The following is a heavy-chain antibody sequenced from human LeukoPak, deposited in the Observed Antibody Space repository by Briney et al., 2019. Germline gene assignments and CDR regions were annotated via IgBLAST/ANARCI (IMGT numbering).Heavy chain of an antibody. Sequence: GGSLRLSCAASGFTFDTYSFHWVRQSPGKGLDWVTLISHDGRRKYYADAVKGRFTISRDDSKNTLSLQMNSLRAEDSSTYYCARDPSFSRGFNFVLSSWGQGTPVTVSS. CDR2: ISHDGRRK. V-gene: IGHV3-30*04. CDR1: GFTFDTYS. CDR3: ARDPSFSRGFNFVLSS. D-gene: IGHD5-12*01. J-gene: IGHJ5*02.